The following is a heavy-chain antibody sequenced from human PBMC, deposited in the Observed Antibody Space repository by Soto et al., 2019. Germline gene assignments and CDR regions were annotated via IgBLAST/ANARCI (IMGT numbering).Heavy chain of an antibody. D-gene: IGHD2-21*02. V-gene: IGHV1-46*03. CDR2: INPSGGYT. CDR3: ARGGGIVVVTAPYDY. CDR1: GYTFSSYY. Sequence: ASVKVSCKASGYTFSSYYMNWVRQAPGQGLEWLGIINPSGGYTTYAQRFLGRVTMTSDTSTSTVHMELGSLTSEDTAVYYCARGGGIVVVTAPYDYWAQGTLVTVSS. J-gene: IGHJ4*02.